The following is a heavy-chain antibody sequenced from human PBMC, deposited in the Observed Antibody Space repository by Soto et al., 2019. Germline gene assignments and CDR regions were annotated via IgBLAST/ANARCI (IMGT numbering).Heavy chain of an antibody. CDR3: ARLRLDTAMGYYFDY. CDR1: GGSISSSSYY. V-gene: IGHV4-39*01. Sequence: PSETLSLTCTVSGGSISSSSYYWGWIRQPPGKGLEWIGSIYYSGSTYYNPSLKSRVTISVDTSKNQFSLKLSSVTAADTAVYYCARLRLDTAMGYYFDYWGQGTLVTVSS. D-gene: IGHD5-18*01. CDR2: IYYSGST. J-gene: IGHJ4*02.